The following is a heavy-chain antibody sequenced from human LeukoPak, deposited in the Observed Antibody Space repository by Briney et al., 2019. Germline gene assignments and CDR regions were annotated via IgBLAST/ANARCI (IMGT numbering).Heavy chain of an antibody. V-gene: IGHV4-59*01. CDR3: ARVSQNTIFGVVIKSGYYGMDV. CDR1: GGSISSYY. Sequence: SETLSLTCTVSGGSISSYYWSWIRQPPGKGLEWIGYTYYSGSTNYNPSLKSRVTISVDTSKNQFSLKLSSVTAADTAVYYCARVSQNTIFGVVIKSGYYGMDVWGQGTTVTVSS. CDR2: TYYSGST. D-gene: IGHD3-3*01. J-gene: IGHJ6*02.